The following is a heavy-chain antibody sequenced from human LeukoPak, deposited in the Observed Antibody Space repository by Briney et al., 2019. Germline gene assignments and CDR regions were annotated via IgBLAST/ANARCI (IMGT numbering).Heavy chain of an antibody. V-gene: IGHV3-7*03. D-gene: IGHD3-22*01. CDR1: GFTFSNYW. J-gene: IGHJ4*02. CDR3: ARVPGSSGYYVD. Sequence: PGGSLRLSCAASGFTFSNYWMGWVRQAPGKGLEWVANIKQDGSEKYYVDSVKGRFTISRDNAKNSLYLQMDSLRAEDTAVYYCARVPGSSGYYVDWGRGTLVTVSS. CDR2: IKQDGSEK.